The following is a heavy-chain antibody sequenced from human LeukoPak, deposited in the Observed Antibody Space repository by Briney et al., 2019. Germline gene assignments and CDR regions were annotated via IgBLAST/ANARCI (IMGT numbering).Heavy chain of an antibody. J-gene: IGHJ5*02. V-gene: IGHV3-48*03. CDR2: ITISGHTK. CDR1: GFDLSTYE. Sequence: GGSLRLSCAASGFDLSTYEMNWVRQAPGKGLEWIADITISGHTKNYADSVKGRFTISRGNARTSLYLQMNSLRVEDTGVYYCARGDPHADLWGQGTLVTVSS. CDR3: ARGDPHADL.